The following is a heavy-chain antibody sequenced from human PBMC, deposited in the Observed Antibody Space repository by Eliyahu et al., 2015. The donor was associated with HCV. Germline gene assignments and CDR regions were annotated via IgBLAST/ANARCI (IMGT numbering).Heavy chain of an antibody. V-gene: IGHV4-31*03. CDR3: AREGNQDGEHYFDY. D-gene: IGHD4-17*01. CDR2: IYYSGGT. Sequence: QVQLQESGPGLEKPSQTLSPTCTVSGGXISXGGYYWSWIRQHPGKGLEWIGYIYYSGGTYYNPSLKSRVTISVDTSKNQFSLKLSSVTAADTAVYYCAREGNQDGEHYFDYWGQGTLVTVSS. J-gene: IGHJ4*02. CDR1: GGXISXGGYY.